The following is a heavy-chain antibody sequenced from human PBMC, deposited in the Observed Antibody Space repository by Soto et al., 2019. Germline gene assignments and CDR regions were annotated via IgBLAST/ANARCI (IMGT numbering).Heavy chain of an antibody. CDR1: GGTFSSYV. CDR2: IIPTFGTR. V-gene: IGHV1-69*06. D-gene: IGHD6-6*01. Sequence: QVQLVQSGAEVTKPGSSVKVSCKASGGTFSSYVISWVRQAPGQGLEWMGGIIPTFGTRKYAQDFQGRVTITADKSSTTAYMELSSLRSVDTAVYYCASHRTHVALHVHPPDYYYGVDVWGQGTTFTFAS. J-gene: IGHJ6*02. CDR3: ASHRTHVALHVHPPDYYYGVDV.